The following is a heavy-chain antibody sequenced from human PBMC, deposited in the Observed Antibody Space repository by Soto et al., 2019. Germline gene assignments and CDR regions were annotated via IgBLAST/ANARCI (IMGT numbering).Heavy chain of an antibody. CDR3: ARGLGYCSGGSCFKGVMDV. CDR1: GGSFSGYY. V-gene: IGHV4-34*01. D-gene: IGHD2-15*01. Sequence: QVQLQQWGAGLLKPSETLSLTCAVYGGSFSGYYWSWIRQPPGKGLEWIGEINHSGSTNYNPSLKSRVTLSVETSKNQFSLKLSSVTAADTAVYYCARGLGYCSGGSCFKGVMDVWGKGTTVTVSS. J-gene: IGHJ6*03. CDR2: INHSGST.